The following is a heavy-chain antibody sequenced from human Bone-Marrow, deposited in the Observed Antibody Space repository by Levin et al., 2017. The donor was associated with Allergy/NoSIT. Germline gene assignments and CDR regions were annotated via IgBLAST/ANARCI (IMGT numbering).Heavy chain of an antibody. V-gene: IGHV3-33*01. J-gene: IGHJ6*02. D-gene: IGHD3-10*01. CDR2: IWYDGYNK. Sequence: RTGGSLRLSCAASGFTFGDYGFHWVRQAPGKGLEWVGVIWYDGYNKYYADSVKGRFTISRDNSKNTLYLQMNSLRVEDTALYYCARDTTMVGGINYAMDVWGQGTTVTVSS. CDR1: GFTFGDYG. CDR3: ARDTTMVGGINYAMDV.